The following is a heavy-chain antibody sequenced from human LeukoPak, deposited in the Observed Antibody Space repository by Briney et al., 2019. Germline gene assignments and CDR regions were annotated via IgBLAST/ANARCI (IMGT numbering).Heavy chain of an antibody. D-gene: IGHD3-10*01. CDR2: ISSSSSYI. Sequence: TAGGALRLSCATSGFTLSEHYMGWVRQAPGKGLEGGSSISSSSSYIYYADSVKGRFTISRDNAKNSLYLQMNSLSAEDTAVYYCARYGSGSKGNWYFDLWGRGTLVTVSS. J-gene: IGHJ2*01. V-gene: IGHV3-21*01. CDR3: ARYGSGSKGNWYFDL. CDR1: GFTLSEHY.